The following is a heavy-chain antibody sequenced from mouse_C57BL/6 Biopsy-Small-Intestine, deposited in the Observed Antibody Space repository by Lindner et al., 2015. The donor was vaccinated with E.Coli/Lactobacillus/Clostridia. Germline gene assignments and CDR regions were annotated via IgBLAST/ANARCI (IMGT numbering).Heavy chain of an antibody. CDR1: GFTFSSSA. J-gene: IGHJ4*01. Sequence: VQLQEVWGGLVKPGGSLKLSCAASGFTFSSSAMSWVRQTPEKRLEWVATISDGGNYTYYPDNVKGRFTISRDNAKNSLYLQMSHLKSEDTAMYYCARDQTVDAMDYWGQGTSVTVSS. V-gene: IGHV5-4*01. D-gene: IGHD4-1*01. CDR3: ARDQTVDAMDY. CDR2: ISDGGNYT.